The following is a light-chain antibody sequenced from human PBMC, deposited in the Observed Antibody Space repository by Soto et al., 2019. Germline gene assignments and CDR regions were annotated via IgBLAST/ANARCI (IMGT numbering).Light chain of an antibody. Sequence: QSALTQAASVSGSPGQSITISCTGTSSDVGAYDYVTWYQQHPGKAPKVMIYEVRNRPSGISSRFSGSRSGNTASLTISGLQSEDEGDYYCSAYTARSTLVFGGGTKLTVL. CDR2: EVR. CDR3: SAYTARSTLV. J-gene: IGLJ3*02. V-gene: IGLV2-14*01. CDR1: SSDVGAYDY.